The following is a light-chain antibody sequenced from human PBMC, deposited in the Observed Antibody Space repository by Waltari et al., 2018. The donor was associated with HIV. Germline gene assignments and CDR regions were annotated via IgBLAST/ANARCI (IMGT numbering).Light chain of an antibody. V-gene: IGKV3-15*01. Sequence: EIVMTQSPPTLSDSPGDRATLSCRASQTIPNTLAWYQQKPGQPPRLLIYDTSVRAAGVPARFSAGGSGTEFTLSISSLQSEDLALYFCQQYKEGPWTFGQGTRV. CDR2: DTS. CDR3: QQYKEGPWT. J-gene: IGKJ1*01. CDR1: QTIPNT.